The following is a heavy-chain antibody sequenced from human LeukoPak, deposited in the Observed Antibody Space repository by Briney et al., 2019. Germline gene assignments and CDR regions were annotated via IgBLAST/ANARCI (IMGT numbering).Heavy chain of an antibody. CDR3: AKINPYDYVWGSADY. V-gene: IGHV3-23*01. Sequence: GGSLRLSCAASGFTFSSYAMSWVRQAPGKGLEWVSTISTSGASTYYADSVKGRFTISRDNSKNTLYLQMNSLRAKDTAVYYCAKINPYDYVWGSADYWGQGTLVTVSS. CDR2: ISTSGAST. D-gene: IGHD3-16*01. CDR1: GFTFSSYA. J-gene: IGHJ4*02.